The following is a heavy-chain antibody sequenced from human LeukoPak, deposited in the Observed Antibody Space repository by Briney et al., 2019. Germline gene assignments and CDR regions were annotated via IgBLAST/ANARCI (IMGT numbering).Heavy chain of an antibody. CDR1: GGTFSSYA. D-gene: IGHD2-2*01. CDR2: IIPILGIA. Sequence: SVKVSCKASGGTFSSYAISWVGQAPGQGLEWMGRIIPILGIANYAQKFQGRVTITADKSTSTAYMELSSLRSEDTAVYYCASPRALYCSSTSCQTANGAFDIWGQGTMVTVSS. CDR3: ASPRALYCSSTSCQTANGAFDI. V-gene: IGHV1-69*04. J-gene: IGHJ3*02.